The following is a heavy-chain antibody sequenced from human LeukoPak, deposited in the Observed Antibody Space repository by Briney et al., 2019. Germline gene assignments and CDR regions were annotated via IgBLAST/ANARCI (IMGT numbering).Heavy chain of an antibody. CDR2: ISYDGSNK. CDR3: TTFGY. Sequence: GGSLRLSCAASGFTFSSYAMHWVRQAPGKGLEWVAVISYDGSNKYYADSVKGRFTISRDNSKNTLYLQMNSLKTEDTAVYYCTTFGYWGQGTLVTVSS. V-gene: IGHV3-30-3*01. D-gene: IGHD1-14*01. CDR1: GFTFSSYA. J-gene: IGHJ4*02.